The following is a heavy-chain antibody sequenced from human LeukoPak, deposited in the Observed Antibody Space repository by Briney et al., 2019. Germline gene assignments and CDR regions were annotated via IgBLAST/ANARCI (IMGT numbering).Heavy chain of an antibody. CDR1: GFTFSSYA. J-gene: IGHJ4*02. Sequence: SGGSLRLSCAASGFTFSSYAMSWVRQTPGKGLEWVSAISGSGGTTYYADSVKGRFTISRDNSKNTLYVQMNSLRAEDTAAYYCAKGLGYGYETLDYWGQGTLVTVSS. D-gene: IGHD5-12*01. CDR2: ISGSGGTT. CDR3: AKGLGYGYETLDY. V-gene: IGHV3-23*01.